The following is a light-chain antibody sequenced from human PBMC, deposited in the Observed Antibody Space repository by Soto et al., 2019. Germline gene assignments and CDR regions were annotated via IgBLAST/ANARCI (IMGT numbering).Light chain of an antibody. V-gene: IGKV1-12*01. CDR1: QGISSW. J-gene: IGKJ4*01. Sequence: DIHMTQSPSSVSASVGDRVTITCRASQGISSWLAWYQQKPGKAPKLLIYTVSSLQSGVPSRFSGSGSGTDFTLTISSLQPEDFATYCQQANSFPLPFGGGTKVEIK. CDR3: QQANSFPLP. CDR2: TVS.